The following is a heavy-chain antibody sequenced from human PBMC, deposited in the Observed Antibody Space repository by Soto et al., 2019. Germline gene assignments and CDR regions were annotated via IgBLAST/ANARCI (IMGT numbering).Heavy chain of an antibody. CDR2: ISYDGSNK. CDR3: ARDHSSGWYNDY. V-gene: IGHV3-30-3*01. D-gene: IGHD6-19*01. J-gene: IGHJ4*02. Sequence: QVQLVESGGGVVQPGRSLRLSCAASGFTFSSYAMHWVRQAPGKGLEWVAVISYDGSNKYYADSVKDRFTISRDNSKNTLYLQMNSLRAEDTAVYYCARDHSSGWYNDYWGQGTLVTVSS. CDR1: GFTFSSYA.